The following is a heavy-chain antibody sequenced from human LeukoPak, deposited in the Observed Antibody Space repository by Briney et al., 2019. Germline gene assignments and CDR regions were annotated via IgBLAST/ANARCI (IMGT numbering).Heavy chain of an antibody. V-gene: IGHV6-1*01. D-gene: IGHD1-1*01. J-gene: IGHJ4*02. Sequence: SQTLSLTCDISGDSVSSNTAAWNWIRQSPWRGLESLGRTYYRSKWYNNYAVSVKSRITINSDSSKNQVSLQLNSVSPEDTAMYYCARENCRGRFDYWGQGSLVTVSS. CDR1: GDSVSSNTAA. CDR3: ARENCRGRFDY. CDR2: TYYRSKWYN.